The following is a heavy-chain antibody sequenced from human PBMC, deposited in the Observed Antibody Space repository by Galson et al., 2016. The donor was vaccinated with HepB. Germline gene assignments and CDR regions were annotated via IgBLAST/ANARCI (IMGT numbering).Heavy chain of an antibody. J-gene: IGHJ4*02. D-gene: IGHD3-16*01. CDR1: GGSIRSGSYQ. CDR2: FHISGNT. CDR3: AKGLVSSVDGGVFFDY. V-gene: IGHV4-61*09. Sequence: TLSLTCSVSGGSIRSGSYQWTWIRQPAGKGLEWIGHFHISGNTRYNPSLESRVTISADTAKNEISLRLTSVPAADTAVYYCAKGLVSSVDGGVFFDYWGQGAQVSVSS.